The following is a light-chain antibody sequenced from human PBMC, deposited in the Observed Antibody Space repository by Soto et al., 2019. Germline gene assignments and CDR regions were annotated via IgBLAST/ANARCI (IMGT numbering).Light chain of an antibody. V-gene: IGLV1-40*01. CDR3: QSYDSSLSVV. J-gene: IGLJ2*01. CDR2: GNS. CDR1: SSNIGAGYD. Sequence: QAVVTQPPSVSGAPGQRVTISCTGSSSNIGAGYDVHWYQQLPETAPQLLIYGNSKRPSGVPDRFSGSKSGTSASLAITGLQAEDEADYYCQSYDSSLSVVFGGGTKVTVL.